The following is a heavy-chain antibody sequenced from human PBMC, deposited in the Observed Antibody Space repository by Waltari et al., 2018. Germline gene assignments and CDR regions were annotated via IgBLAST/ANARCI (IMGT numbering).Heavy chain of an antibody. CDR3: AKGLNNSVWYEDY. CDR1: GFTFSSFL. D-gene: IGHD6-19*01. V-gene: IGHV3-23*05. CDR2: SNTRGTGT. J-gene: IGHJ4*02. Sequence: EVQLLESGGGLVQPGGSLRLSCAASGFTFSSFLMSWVRQAPGSGLEWVSSSNTRGTGTYYADSGKGRFTISRDNSENTLSLQMNNLRTEDTAIYYCAKGLNNSVWYEDYWGQGILVTVST.